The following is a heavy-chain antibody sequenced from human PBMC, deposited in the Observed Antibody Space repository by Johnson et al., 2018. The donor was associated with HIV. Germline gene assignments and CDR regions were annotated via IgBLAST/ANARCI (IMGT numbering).Heavy chain of an antibody. Sequence: QVQLVESGGGLVQPGGSLRLSCAASGFTVSSNYMSWVRQAPGKGLEWVAVVWSDGNNRYYADSVKGRFTISRDNTKNTLYLQMSSLRAEDTAVYYCAKGDGIVGGSDAFDIWGQGTMVTVSS. D-gene: IGHD1-26*01. CDR3: AKGDGIVGGSDAFDI. J-gene: IGHJ3*02. V-gene: IGHV3-33*06. CDR2: VWSDGNNR. CDR1: GFTVSSNY.